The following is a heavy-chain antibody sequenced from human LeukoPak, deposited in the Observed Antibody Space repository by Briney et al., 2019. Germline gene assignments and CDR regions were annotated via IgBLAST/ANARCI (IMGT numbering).Heavy chain of an antibody. CDR3: ARSRRDNYYYYYGMDV. V-gene: IGHV3-66*01. CDR2: TYSGGST. Sequence: GGSLRLSCVPSGLTVSSNYMSWVRQAPGKGLEWVSVTYSGGSTDYADSVKGRFTISRDNSKNTLYLQMNSLRVEDTAVYYCARSRRDNYYYYYGMDVWGQGTTVTVSS. CDR1: GLTVSSNY. J-gene: IGHJ6*02. D-gene: IGHD5-24*01.